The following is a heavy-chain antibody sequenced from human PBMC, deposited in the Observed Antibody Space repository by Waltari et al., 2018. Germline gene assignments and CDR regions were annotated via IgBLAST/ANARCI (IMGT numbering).Heavy chain of an antibody. J-gene: IGHJ6*02. V-gene: IGHV5-51*03. CDR1: GYKFNTYW. CDR2: IHPGDSGV. CDR3: ARRRSAVASSNYFYYFGMDV. D-gene: IGHD3-10*01. Sequence: EVQLVQSGADVKKPGESLQISCKGSGYKFNTYWIGWVRQMPGKGLEWMGIIHPGDSGVRYSPSFQGQVTISADKSINTAYLQWSSLKASDTAIYYCARRRSAVASSNYFYYFGMDVWGQGTTVTVSS.